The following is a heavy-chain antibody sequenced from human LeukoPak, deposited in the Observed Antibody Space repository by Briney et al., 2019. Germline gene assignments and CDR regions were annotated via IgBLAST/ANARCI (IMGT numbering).Heavy chain of an antibody. J-gene: IGHJ5*02. CDR2: IYYSGGT. CDR3: ARGEYSSGWYWNWFDP. Sequence: PSETLSLTCTVSGGSISSYYWSWIRQPPGKGLEWIGYIYYSGGTNYNPSLKSRVTISVDTSKNQFSLKLSSVTAADTAVYYCARGEYSSGWYWNWFDPWGQGTLVTVSS. CDR1: GGSISSYY. V-gene: IGHV4-59*01. D-gene: IGHD6-19*01.